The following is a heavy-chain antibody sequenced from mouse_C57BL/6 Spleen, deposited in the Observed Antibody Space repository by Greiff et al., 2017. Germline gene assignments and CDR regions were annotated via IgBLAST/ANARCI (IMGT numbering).Heavy chain of an antibody. CDR3: ARSPGDYFDY. CDR2: INPGSGGT. Sequence: VQLQQSGAELVRPGTSVKVSCKASGYAFTNYLIEWVKQRPGQGLEWIGVINPGSGGTNYNEKFKGKATLTADKSSSTAYMQLRSLTSEDSAVYFCARSPGDYFDYWGQGTTLTVSS. CDR1: GYAFTNYL. V-gene: IGHV1-54*01. J-gene: IGHJ2*01.